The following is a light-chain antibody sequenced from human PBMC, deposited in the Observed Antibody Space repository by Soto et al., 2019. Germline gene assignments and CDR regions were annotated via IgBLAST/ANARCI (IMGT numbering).Light chain of an antibody. J-gene: IGKJ1*01. CDR2: GSS. Sequence: EIVMTQSPATLSVSPGERATLSCRASQSISGNLAWDQQKPGQASRLLIYGSSTRAIGIPARFSGSGSGTDFTLTISSVQSEDFAVNYCHQYKSWLTWTFGQGTKVEIK. CDR1: QSISGN. V-gene: IGKV3-15*01. CDR3: HQYKSWLTWT.